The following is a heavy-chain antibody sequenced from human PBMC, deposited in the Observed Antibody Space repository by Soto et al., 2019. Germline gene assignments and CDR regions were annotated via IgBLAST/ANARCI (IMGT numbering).Heavy chain of an antibody. CDR1: GFTFSTYD. CDR2: TSYDGSKR. V-gene: IGHV3-30*18. J-gene: IGHJ5*02. D-gene: IGHD3-22*01. CDR3: AKREYLYDPRGSLDP. Sequence: QVPMVESGGGVVHPGRSLRLSCVASGFTFSTYDIHWVRQAPGKGLEWVAVTSYDGSKRYYADSVVGRFTISRDNSTDTLDLQMNSLRAEDTAVYYCAKREYLYDPRGSLDPWGQGTLATVSS.